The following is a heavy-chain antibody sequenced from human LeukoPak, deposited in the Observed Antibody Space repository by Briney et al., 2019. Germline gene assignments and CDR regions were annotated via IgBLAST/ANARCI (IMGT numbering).Heavy chain of an antibody. Sequence: SQTLSLTCTVSGGSISSGGYYWSWIRQHPGKGLEWIGYIYYSGSTYYNPSLKSRVTISVDTSKNQFSLKLSSVTAADTAVYYCARYMSNGDYSNLDHWGQGTLVTVSS. CDR2: IYYSGST. V-gene: IGHV4-31*03. D-gene: IGHD4-17*01. J-gene: IGHJ4*02. CDR3: ARYMSNGDYSNLDH. CDR1: GGSISSGGYY.